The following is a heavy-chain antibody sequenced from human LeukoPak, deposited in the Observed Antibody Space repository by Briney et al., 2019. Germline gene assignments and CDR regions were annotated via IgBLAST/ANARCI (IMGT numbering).Heavy chain of an antibody. Sequence: SETLSLTCAVYGGSFSGYYWSWIRQPPGKGLEWIGEINHSGSTNYNPSLKSRVTISVDPSKNQFSLKLSSVTAADTAVYYCARGKACSPFDYWGQGTLVTVSS. V-gene: IGHV4-34*01. D-gene: IGHD6-13*01. CDR3: ARGKACSPFDY. J-gene: IGHJ4*02. CDR1: GGSFSGYY. CDR2: INHSGST.